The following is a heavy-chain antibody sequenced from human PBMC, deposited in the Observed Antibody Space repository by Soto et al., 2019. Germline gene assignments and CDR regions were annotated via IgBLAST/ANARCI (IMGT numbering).Heavy chain of an antibody. V-gene: IGHV1-2*04. CDR1: GYTFTGYY. CDR2: INPNSGGT. CDR3: ARGDPRTKRGIAAAASVCGMDV. J-gene: IGHJ6*02. D-gene: IGHD6-13*01. Sequence: GASVKVSCKASGYTFTGYYMHWVRQAPGQGLEWMGWINPNSGGTNYAQKFQGWVTMTRDTSISTAYMELSRLRSDDTAVYYCARGDPRTKRGIAAAASVCGMDVWGQGTTVTF.